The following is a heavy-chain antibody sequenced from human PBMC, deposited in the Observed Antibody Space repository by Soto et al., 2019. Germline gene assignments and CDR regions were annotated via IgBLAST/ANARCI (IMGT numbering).Heavy chain of an antibody. Sequence: PSETLSLTCTVSGGSISSGGYYWSWIRQHPGKGLEWIGYIYYSGSTYYNPSLKSRVTISVDTSKNQFSLKLSSVTAADTAVYYCARDRERGDCGMDVWGQGTTVTVSS. J-gene: IGHJ6*02. D-gene: IGHD1-1*01. CDR3: ARDRERGDCGMDV. CDR2: IYYSGST. CDR1: GGSISSGGYY. V-gene: IGHV4-31*03.